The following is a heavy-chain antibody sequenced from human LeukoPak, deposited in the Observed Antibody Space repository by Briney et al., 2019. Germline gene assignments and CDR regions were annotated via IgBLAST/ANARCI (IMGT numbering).Heavy chain of an antibody. Sequence: SETLSLTCTVSGGSFSSYYWSWIRQPPGKGLEWIGYIYYSGSTNYNPSLKSRVTISVDTSKNQFSLKLSSVTAADTAVYYCARRSVLWFGEFLEGQNWFDPWGQGTLVTVSS. J-gene: IGHJ5*02. V-gene: IGHV4-59*01. CDR3: ARRSVLWFGEFLEGQNWFDP. CDR1: GGSFSSYY. CDR2: IYYSGST. D-gene: IGHD3-10*01.